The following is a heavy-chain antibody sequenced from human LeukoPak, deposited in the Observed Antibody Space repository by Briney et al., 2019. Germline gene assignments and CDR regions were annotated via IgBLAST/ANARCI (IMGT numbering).Heavy chain of an antibody. Sequence: GGSLRLSCAASGFTFSGSAIHWVRQASGKGLEWVGRIRSKANSYATAYAASVKGRFTISRDDSKNTAYLQMNSLETEDTAVYYCTRLPIYDSSGYVDYWGQGTLVTVSS. V-gene: IGHV3-73*01. CDR2: IRSKANSYAT. CDR1: GFTFSGSA. CDR3: TRLPIYDSSGYVDY. D-gene: IGHD3-22*01. J-gene: IGHJ4*02.